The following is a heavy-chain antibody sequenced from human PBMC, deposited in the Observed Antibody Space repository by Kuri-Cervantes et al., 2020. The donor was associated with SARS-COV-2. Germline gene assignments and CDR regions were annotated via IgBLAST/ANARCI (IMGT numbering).Heavy chain of an antibody. CDR1: GESFSGYY. D-gene: IGHD4-17*01. CDR2: VNHSGST. Sequence: GSLRLSCAYYGESFSGYYWNWVRQPPGKGLEWIGEVNHSGSTNYNPSLKSRVTISVDTSSKQFSLHLSSVTAADTAVYYCARAYGFLRYIYYMDVWGRGTTVTVS. J-gene: IGHJ6*03. V-gene: IGHV4-34*01. CDR3: ARAYGFLRYIYYMDV.